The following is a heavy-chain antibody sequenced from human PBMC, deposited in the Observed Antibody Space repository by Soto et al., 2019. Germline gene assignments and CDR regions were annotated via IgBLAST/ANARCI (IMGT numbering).Heavy chain of an antibody. J-gene: IGHJ4*02. V-gene: IGHV1-18*01. CDR1: GYTFSSYG. Sequence: QVQLVQSGAEVKKPGASVKVSCKASGYTFSSYGISWVRQAPGQGLEWMGWISANSGNTNYAQKVQGRVTMTTDTPTSKAYMELRSLRSDDTAMYYCARGGPGAPFDYWGQGPPVTVSS. CDR2: ISANSGNT. CDR3: ARGGPGAPFDY. D-gene: IGHD1-26*01.